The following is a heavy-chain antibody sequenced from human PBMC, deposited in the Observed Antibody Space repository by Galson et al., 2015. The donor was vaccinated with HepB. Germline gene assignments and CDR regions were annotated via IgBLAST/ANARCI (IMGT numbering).Heavy chain of an antibody. CDR1: GFTFSSYS. Sequence: SLRLSCAASGFTFSSYSMNWVRQAPGKGLEWVSYISSSSSTIYYADSVKGRFTISRDNAKNSLYLQMNSLRDEDTAVYYCARGDILTGYYTSYYYYGMDVWGQGTTVTVSS. J-gene: IGHJ6*02. CDR3: ARGDILTGYYTSYYYYGMDV. CDR2: ISSSSSTI. D-gene: IGHD3-9*01. V-gene: IGHV3-48*02.